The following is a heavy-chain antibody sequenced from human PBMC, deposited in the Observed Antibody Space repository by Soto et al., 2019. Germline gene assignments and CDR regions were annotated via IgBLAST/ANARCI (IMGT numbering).Heavy chain of an antibody. J-gene: IGHJ4*02. CDR3: AGYYDFLLGGRDY. CDR1: GGSISSSSYY. Sequence: SETLSLTCTVSGGSISSSSYYWGWIRQPPGKGLEWIGSIYYSGSTYYNPSLKSRVTISVDTSKNQFSLKLSSVTAADTAVYYCAGYYDFLLGGRDYWGQGTLVTVSS. D-gene: IGHD3-3*01. CDR2: IYYSGST. V-gene: IGHV4-39*01.